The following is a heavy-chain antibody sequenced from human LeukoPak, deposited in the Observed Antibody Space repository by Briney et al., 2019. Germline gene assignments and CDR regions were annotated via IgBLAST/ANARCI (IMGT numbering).Heavy chain of an antibody. CDR1: GDSISSGDYY. V-gene: IGHV4-61*02. CDR3: ARVDPGDRLDY. D-gene: IGHD3-16*01. J-gene: IGHJ4*02. Sequence: PSQTLSLTCTVSGDSISSGDYYWSWIRQPAGKGLEWIGRISSSGSTNYNPSLKSRVTISVDTSKNQFSLKLSSVTAADTAVYYCARVDPGDRLDYWGQGTLVTVSS. CDR2: ISSSGST.